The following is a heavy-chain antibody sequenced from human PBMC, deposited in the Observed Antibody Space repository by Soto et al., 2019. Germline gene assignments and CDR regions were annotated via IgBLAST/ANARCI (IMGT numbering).Heavy chain of an antibody. D-gene: IGHD5-18*01. V-gene: IGHV3-23*01. CDR1: GFTFSSYA. CDR2: ISGSCGST. CDR3: AKDFSSGSTYGIDYHYYYGMDV. J-gene: IGHJ6*02. Sequence: EVQVLESGGGLVQPGGSLRLSCSASGFTFSSYAMNWARQAPGKVLEWVSAISGSCGSTYYADSVKGRFTISRDNSKNTLYLQMNSLRAEDTAVYFCAKDFSSGSTYGIDYHYYYGMDVWGQGTTVTVSS.